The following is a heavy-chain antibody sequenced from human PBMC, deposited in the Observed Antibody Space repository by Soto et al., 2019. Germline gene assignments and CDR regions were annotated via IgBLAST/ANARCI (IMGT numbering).Heavy chain of an antibody. CDR3: AAGRDDYGVYYFDY. Sequence: SVKVSCKASGFTFTSSAVQWVRQARGQRLEWIGWIVVGSGNTNYAQKFQERVTITRDMSTSSAYMELSSLRSEDTAVYYCAAGRDDYGVYYFDYWGQGTLVTVSS. CDR1: GFTFTSSA. D-gene: IGHD4-17*01. J-gene: IGHJ4*02. V-gene: IGHV1-58*01. CDR2: IVVGSGNT.